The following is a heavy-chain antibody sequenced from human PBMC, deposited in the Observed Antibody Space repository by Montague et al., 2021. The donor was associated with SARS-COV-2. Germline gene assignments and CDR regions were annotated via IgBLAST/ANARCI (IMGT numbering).Heavy chain of an antibody. J-gene: IGHJ2*01. V-gene: IGHV4-31*03. CDR1: GGSISSGGYY. CDR2: IYYSGST. D-gene: IGHD6-6*01. Sequence: TLSLTCTVSGGSISSGGYYWSWLRQHPRKGLEWIGYIYYSGSTYYNPSLKSRVTISVDTSKNQLSQKLSSVTAADTAVYYCARLRSSSNWYFDLWGRGTLVTVSS. CDR3: ARLRSSSNWYFDL.